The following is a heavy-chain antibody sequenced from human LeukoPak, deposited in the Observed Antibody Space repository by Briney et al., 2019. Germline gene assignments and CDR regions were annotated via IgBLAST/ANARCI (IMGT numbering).Heavy chain of an antibody. CDR1: GYTFTSYG. J-gene: IGHJ4*02. V-gene: IGHV1-18*01. D-gene: IGHD3-22*01. CDR2: ISAYNGNT. Sequence: ASVKVSCKASGYTFTSYGIRWVRQAPGQGLEWMGWISAYNGNTNYAQKLQGRVTMTTDTSTSTAYMELRSLRSDDTAVYYCARLVPTYYYDSSGYYRRHEFDYWGQGTLVTVSS. CDR3: ARLVPTYYYDSSGYYRRHEFDY.